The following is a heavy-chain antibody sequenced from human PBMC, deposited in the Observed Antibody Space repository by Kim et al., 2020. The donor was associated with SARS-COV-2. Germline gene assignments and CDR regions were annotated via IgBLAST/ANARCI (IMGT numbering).Heavy chain of an antibody. J-gene: IGHJ4*02. CDR2: IIGSGTTI. CDR3: AMGPNYSPFDY. Sequence: GGSLRLSCAASGFTFSSYEMNWVRQAPGKGLEWVSYIIGSGTTIYYADSVRGRFTISRDNDKNSLYLQMNSLRAEDTAVYYCAMGPNYSPFDYWGQGTLV. V-gene: IGHV3-48*03. CDR1: GFTFSSYE. D-gene: IGHD4-4*01.